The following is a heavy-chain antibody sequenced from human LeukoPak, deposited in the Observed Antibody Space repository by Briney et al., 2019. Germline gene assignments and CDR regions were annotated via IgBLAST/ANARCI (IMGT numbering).Heavy chain of an antibody. V-gene: IGHV3-48*02. Sequence: GGSLRLSCAASGSSFNIYNMNWVRQTPGKGPEWVSYISTSSQSKYYADSVKGRFTVSRDNAKDSLYLQMNSLRDEDTAVYYCAREVDIPLTTGRAHFFDLWGQGTLVTVSS. CDR3: AREVDIPLTTGRAHFFDL. CDR2: ISTSSQSK. D-gene: IGHD4-11*01. J-gene: IGHJ4*02. CDR1: GSSFNIYN.